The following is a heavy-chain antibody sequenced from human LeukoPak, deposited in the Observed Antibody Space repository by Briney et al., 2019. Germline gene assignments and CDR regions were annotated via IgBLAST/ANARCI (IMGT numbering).Heavy chain of an antibody. J-gene: IGHJ4*02. Sequence: SQTLSLTCAVSGGSISSGGYCWSWIRQPPGKGLEWIGYIYHSGSTYYNPSLKSRVTISVDRSKNQFSLKLSSVTAADTAVYYCARYYYGSGSYYKGFDYWGQGTLVTVSS. V-gene: IGHV4-30-2*01. CDR3: ARYYYGSGSYYKGFDY. CDR2: IYHSGST. D-gene: IGHD3-10*01. CDR1: GGSISSGGYC.